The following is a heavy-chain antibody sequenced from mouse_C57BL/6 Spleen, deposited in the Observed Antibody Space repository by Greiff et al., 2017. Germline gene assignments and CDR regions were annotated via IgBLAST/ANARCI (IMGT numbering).Heavy chain of an antibody. CDR2: IWTGGGT. CDR1: GFSLTSYA. D-gene: IGHD2-5*01. Sequence: VQLQQSGPGLAAPSQSLSITCTVSGFSLTSYAISWVRQPPGKGLEWLGVIWTGGGTNYNSALKSRLSISKDNSKSQVFLKMNSLQTDDTARYYCARNEKNYSNAYYFDYWGQGTTLTVSS. V-gene: IGHV2-9-1*01. J-gene: IGHJ2*01. CDR3: ARNEKNYSNAYYFDY.